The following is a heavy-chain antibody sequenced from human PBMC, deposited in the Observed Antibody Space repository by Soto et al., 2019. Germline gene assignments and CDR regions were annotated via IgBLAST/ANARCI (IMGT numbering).Heavy chain of an antibody. D-gene: IGHD3-10*01. CDR1: GGSVSNSSHY. Sequence: PSETLSLTCTVSGGSVSNSSHYWTWIRQPPGKGLEWIGYVYYTGSTNYNPSLHSRVTISVDTSKNQFSLKLSSVTAADTAVYYCARSQGSGYYYYYGMDVWGQGTTVTVSS. CDR3: ARSQGSGYYYYYGMDV. J-gene: IGHJ6*02. V-gene: IGHV4-61*01. CDR2: VYYTGST.